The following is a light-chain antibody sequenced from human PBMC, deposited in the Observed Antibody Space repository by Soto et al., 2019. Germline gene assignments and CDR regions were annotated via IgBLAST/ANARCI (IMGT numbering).Light chain of an antibody. CDR3: QQYITYPPCT. J-gene: IGKJ1*01. V-gene: IGKV3-15*01. CDR1: QSVSSD. CDR2: RAS. Sequence: TLSVSPGERATLSCRASQSVSSDLAWYQQKPGQAPRLLIYRASTRATGVPAGYSGSGSGTEFTLTISSLQSEDFAVYYCQQYITYPPCTFAQGTKVDIK.